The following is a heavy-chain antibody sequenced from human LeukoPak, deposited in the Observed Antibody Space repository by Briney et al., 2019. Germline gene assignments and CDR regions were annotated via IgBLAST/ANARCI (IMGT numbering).Heavy chain of an antibody. V-gene: IGHV3-9*01. CDR3: ARSSGSYYPFDY. CDR1: GFTFDDYA. J-gene: IGHJ4*02. CDR2: ISWNSGSI. D-gene: IGHD3-10*01. Sequence: PGRSLRLSCAASGFTFDDYAMHWVRQAPGKSREWVSGISWNSGSIGYADSVKGRFTISRDNAKNSLYLQMNSLRAEDTALYYCARSSGSYYPFDYWGQGTLVTVSS.